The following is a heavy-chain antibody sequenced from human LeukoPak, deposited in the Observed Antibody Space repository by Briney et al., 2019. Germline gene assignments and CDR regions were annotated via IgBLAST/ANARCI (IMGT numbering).Heavy chain of an antibody. V-gene: IGHV3-7*01. Sequence: GGSLRLSCAASGFTFSSYAMSWVRQAPGKGLEWVANIKEDGSQKYYVDSVKGRFTISRDNAKNSLYLQMNNLRAEDTAVYYCVRFSRNLDNWGQGTQVTVSS. CDR2: IKEDGSQK. D-gene: IGHD1-14*01. J-gene: IGHJ4*02. CDR3: VRFSRNLDN. CDR1: GFTFSSYA.